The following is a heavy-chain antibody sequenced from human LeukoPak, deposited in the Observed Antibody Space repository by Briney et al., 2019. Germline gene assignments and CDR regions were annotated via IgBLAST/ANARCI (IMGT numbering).Heavy chain of an antibody. CDR2: ISGSGGST. CDR3: AKARSGVVAAATNY. J-gene: IGHJ4*02. CDR1: GFTFSSYA. Sequence: PGGSLRLSCAASGFTFSSYAMSWVRQAPGKGLEWVSAISGSGGSTYYADSVKGRLTISRDNSKNTLYLQMNSLRAEDTAVYYCAKARSGVVAAATNYWGQGTLVTVSS. D-gene: IGHD2-15*01. V-gene: IGHV3-23*01.